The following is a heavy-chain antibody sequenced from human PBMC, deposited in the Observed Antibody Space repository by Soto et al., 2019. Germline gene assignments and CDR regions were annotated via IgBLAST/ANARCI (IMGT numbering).Heavy chain of an antibody. D-gene: IGHD6-13*01. CDR2: INPTSSTT. J-gene: IGHJ3*02. V-gene: IGHV1-46*03. Sequence: GASLKVSYKASEYTYTTYSLHWVRQAPGQGLEWMGIINPTSSTTSDAQKFQGRVTMTRDMSTSTVYMELSSLRSEDTAVYYCARDLYSSSWYVRAFDMWG. CDR1: EYTYTTYS. CDR3: ARDLYSSSWYVRAFDM.